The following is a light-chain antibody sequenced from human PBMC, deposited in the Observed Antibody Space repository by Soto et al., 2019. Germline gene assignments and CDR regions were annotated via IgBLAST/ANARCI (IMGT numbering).Light chain of an antibody. CDR2: GNS. Sequence: QSVLTQAPSESGAPGQRVTISCTGSSSNIGAGYDVHWYQQLPGTAPKLLIYGNSNRPSGVPDRFSGSKSGTSASLAITGLQAEDEADYYCQSYDSSLSGGVFGGGTKLTVL. J-gene: IGLJ3*02. CDR3: QSYDSSLSGGV. V-gene: IGLV1-40*01. CDR1: SSNIGAGYD.